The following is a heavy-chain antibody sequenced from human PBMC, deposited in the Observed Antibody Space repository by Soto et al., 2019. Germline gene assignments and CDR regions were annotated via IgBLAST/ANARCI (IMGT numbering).Heavy chain of an antibody. CDR2: ISYDGSNK. CDR3: AKDWSIVGATPGWFDP. J-gene: IGHJ5*02. CDR1: GFTFSSYG. Sequence: AGGSLRLSCAASGFTFSSYGMHWVRQAPGKGLEWVAVISYDGSNKYYADSVKGRFTISRDNSKNTLYLQMNSLRAEDTAVYYCAKDWSIVGATPGWFDPWGQGTLVTVSS. V-gene: IGHV3-30*18. D-gene: IGHD1-26*01.